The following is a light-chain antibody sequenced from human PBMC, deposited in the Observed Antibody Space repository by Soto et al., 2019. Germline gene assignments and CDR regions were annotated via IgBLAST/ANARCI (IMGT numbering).Light chain of an antibody. V-gene: IGLV1-44*01. CDR1: NFNVVSNT. J-gene: IGLJ1*01. CDR2: GNN. CDR3: ATWDDSLNGYV. Sequence: SVLPQPPPASVTPGQMVTISCSGSNFNVVSNTVHSCQHLPGTAPKLLFYGNNQRPSGVPDRFSGSTSGTSASLAISGLRSEDESDEYCATWDDSLNGYVFGTGTKV.